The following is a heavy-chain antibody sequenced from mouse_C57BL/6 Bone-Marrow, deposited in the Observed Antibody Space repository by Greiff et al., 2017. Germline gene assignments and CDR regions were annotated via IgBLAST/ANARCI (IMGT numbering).Heavy chain of an antibody. J-gene: IGHJ3*01. CDR2: INPSNGGT. CDR3: ARSDYYGSPFAY. D-gene: IGHD1-1*01. V-gene: IGHV1-53*01. CDR1: GYTFTSYW. Sequence: VQLQQPGTELVKPGASVKLSCKASGYTFTSYWMHWVKQRPGQGLEWIGNINPSNGGTNYNEKFKSKATMTADKSSSTAYMQLSSLTSEDSAVYYCARSDYYGSPFAYWGQGTLVTVSA.